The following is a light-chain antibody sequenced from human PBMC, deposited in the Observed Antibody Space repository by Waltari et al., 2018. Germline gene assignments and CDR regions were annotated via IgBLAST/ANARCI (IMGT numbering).Light chain of an antibody. Sequence: QSALTQPASVSGSPGQSITISCPGTSSDVGAYTYVSWYQQYPGTAPKVMIFHVSNRPSGVSDRFSGSKSANTASLTISGLQAEDEADYYCSSYTSSHTYVFGTGTKVTVL. CDR3: SSYTSSHTYV. CDR1: SSDVGAYTY. V-gene: IGLV2-14*03. J-gene: IGLJ1*01. CDR2: HVS.